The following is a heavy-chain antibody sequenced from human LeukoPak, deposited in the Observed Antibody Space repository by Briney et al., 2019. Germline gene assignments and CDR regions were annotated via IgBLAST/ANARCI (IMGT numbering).Heavy chain of an antibody. CDR2: ISNSGSTI. D-gene: IGHD5-12*01. CDR3: ARDGYSGYDDAFDI. V-gene: IGHV3-48*03. J-gene: IGHJ3*02. CDR1: GFTFSSYE. Sequence: AGSLSLSCAASGFTFSSYEMNWVRQAPGKGLEWVSYISNSGSTIYYPAPVNGRSTISRDNAKNSLYLQMNSLRAEDTAVYYCARDGYSGYDDAFDIWGQGTMVTVSS.